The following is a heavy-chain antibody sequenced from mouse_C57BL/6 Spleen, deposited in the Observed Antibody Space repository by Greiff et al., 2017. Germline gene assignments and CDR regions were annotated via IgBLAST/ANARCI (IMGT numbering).Heavy chain of an antibody. V-gene: IGHV1-15*01. Sequence: QVQLQQSGAELVRPGASVTLSCKASGYTFTDYEMHWVKQTPVHGLEWIGAIDPETGGTAYNQKFKGKAILTADKSSSTAYMELRSLTSEDSAVYYCTREVYDGYPGYFDVWGTGTTVTVSS. D-gene: IGHD2-3*01. J-gene: IGHJ1*03. CDR1: GYTFTDYE. CDR2: IDPETGGT. CDR3: TREVYDGYPGYFDV.